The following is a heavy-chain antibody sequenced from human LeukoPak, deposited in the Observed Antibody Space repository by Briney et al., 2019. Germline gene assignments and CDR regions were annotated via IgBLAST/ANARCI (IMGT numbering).Heavy chain of an antibody. CDR2: TYYKSKWNK. CDR3: ARGEAGKAAFEI. Sequence: SQTLSLTCALSGDSVSSKTAICNWMRQSPSRGLEWLGWTYYKSKWNKDYAVPVKSRLSINPDTSKNHVSLQMNSVTPEETAVYYCARGEAGKAAFEIWGPGTTVTVSS. CDR1: GDSVSSKTAI. V-gene: IGHV6-1*01. D-gene: IGHD6-19*01. J-gene: IGHJ3*02.